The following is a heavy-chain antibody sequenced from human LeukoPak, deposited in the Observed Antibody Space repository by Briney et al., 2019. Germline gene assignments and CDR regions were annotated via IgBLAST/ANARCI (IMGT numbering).Heavy chain of an antibody. CDR1: GYSFTSYW. CDR2: IYPGDSNT. Sequence: GESLKISCKGSGYSFTSYWIAWVRQMPEKGLEWMGIIYPGDSNTRYSPSFQGQVTISADKSISAAYLQWNSLKASDTAMYYCARTRGYCSSTSCYAFHIWGQGTIVTVSS. J-gene: IGHJ3*02. CDR3: ARTRGYCSSTSCYAFHI. D-gene: IGHD2-2*01. V-gene: IGHV5-51*01.